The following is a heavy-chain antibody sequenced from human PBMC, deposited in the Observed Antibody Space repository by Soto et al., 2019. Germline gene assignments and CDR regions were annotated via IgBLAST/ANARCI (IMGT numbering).Heavy chain of an antibody. CDR1: GFTFSNDW. V-gene: IGHV3-74*01. D-gene: IGHD2-8*02. Sequence: EVPLVESGGGLVQPGGSLRLSCAASGFTFSNDWMHWVRQAAGKGLVWVSRINMDGSSTNYADSVKGRFTISRDNAKNTLYLQMNSLRVDDTALYFCARGPRGVYGNDYWGQGALVTVSS. CDR2: INMDGSST. J-gene: IGHJ4*02. CDR3: ARGPRGVYGNDY.